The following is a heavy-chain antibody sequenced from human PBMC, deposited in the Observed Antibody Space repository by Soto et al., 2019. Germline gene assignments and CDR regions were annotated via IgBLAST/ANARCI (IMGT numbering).Heavy chain of an antibody. J-gene: IGHJ5*02. V-gene: IGHV4-34*01. CDR3: ARSAHGWFDP. CDR2: INHSGST. CDR1: GGSFSGYY. Sequence: SETLSLTCAVYGGSFSGYYWSWIRQPPGKGLEWIGEINHSGSTNYNPSLKSRVTISVDTSKNQFSLKLSSVTAADTAVYYCARSAHGWFDPWGQGTLVTV. D-gene: IGHD3-3*01.